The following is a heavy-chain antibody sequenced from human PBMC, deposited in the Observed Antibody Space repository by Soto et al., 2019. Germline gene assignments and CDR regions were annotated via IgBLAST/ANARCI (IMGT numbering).Heavy chain of an antibody. CDR2: ISYDGSNK. CDR1: VFTFSSYG. D-gene: IGHD4-17*01. CDR3: AKDRWTTVTPDY. J-gene: IGHJ4*02. V-gene: IGHV3-30*18. Sequence: GGSLRLSCAASVFTFSSYGMHWVRQAPGKGLEWVAVISYDGSNKYYADSVKGRFTISRDNSKNTLYLQMNSLRAEDTAVYYCAKDRWTTVTPDYWGQGTPVTVSS.